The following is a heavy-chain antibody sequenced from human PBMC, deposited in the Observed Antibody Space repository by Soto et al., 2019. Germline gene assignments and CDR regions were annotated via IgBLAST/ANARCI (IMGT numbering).Heavy chain of an antibody. CDR1: RGTFSSYA. V-gene: IGHV1-69*13. CDR3: ARDQSRRPLWFGELSVWFDP. Sequence: GASVKVSCKASRGTFSSYAISWVRQAPGQGLEWMGGIIPIFGTANYAQKFQGRVTITADESTSTAYMELSSLRSEDTAVYYCARDQSRRPLWFGELSVWFDPWGQGTLVTVST. D-gene: IGHD3-10*01. J-gene: IGHJ5*02. CDR2: IIPIFGTA.